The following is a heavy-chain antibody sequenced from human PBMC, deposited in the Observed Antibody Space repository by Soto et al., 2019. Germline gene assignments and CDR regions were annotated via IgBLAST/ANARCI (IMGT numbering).Heavy chain of an antibody. CDR3: TTSSWGPSVYHYYLDV. CDR1: GDSITSYY. CDR2: IYYGGST. Sequence: QVQLQGSGPALVKPSETLSLTCTVSGDSITSYYWSWVRQPPGKGLEWIGYIYYGGSTNYNPSLTSRVTISVDTSKTQFALKLSSVTAADTAAYYCTTSSWGPSVYHYYLDVWDRGTTVTVSS. V-gene: IGHV4-59*08. J-gene: IGHJ6*03. D-gene: IGHD3-16*01.